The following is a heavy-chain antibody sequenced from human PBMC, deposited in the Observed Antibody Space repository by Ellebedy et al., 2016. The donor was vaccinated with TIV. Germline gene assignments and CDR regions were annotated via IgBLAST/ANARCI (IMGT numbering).Heavy chain of an antibody. Sequence: AASVKVSCKASGFAFTSYGFSWVRQAPGQGLEWMGWISAYNGKTNYAQKFQGRVTMTTDTSTTTAYMELRSLRSDDTAVYYCARDPGSWLTDYWGQGTRVTVS. J-gene: IGHJ4*02. V-gene: IGHV1-18*04. CDR1: GFAFTSYG. CDR3: ARDPGSWLTDY. CDR2: ISAYNGKT. D-gene: IGHD6-13*01.